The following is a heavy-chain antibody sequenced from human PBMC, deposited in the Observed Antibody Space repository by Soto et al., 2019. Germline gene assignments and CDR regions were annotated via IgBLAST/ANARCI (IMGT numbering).Heavy chain of an antibody. CDR1: GGTFSSYA. J-gene: IGHJ6*02. V-gene: IGHV1-69*13. Sequence: ASVKVSCKASGGTFSSYAISWVRQAPGQGLEWMGGIIPIFGTANYAQKFQGRVTITADESTSTAYMELSSLRSEDTAVYYCARGRYYYDSSGYWDYYYYYGMDVWGQGTTVTVSS. D-gene: IGHD3-22*01. CDR3: ARGRYYYDSSGYWDYYYYYGMDV. CDR2: IIPIFGTA.